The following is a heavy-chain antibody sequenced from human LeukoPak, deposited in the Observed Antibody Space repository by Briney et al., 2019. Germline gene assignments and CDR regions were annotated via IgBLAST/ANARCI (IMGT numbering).Heavy chain of an antibody. CDR3: ARAMTTVISPVDF. Sequence: GGSLRLSCAASGFTFSSHWMSWVRQAPGKGLECVANIKQDGSEKYYVDSVKGRFTISRDNARNSLYLQMNSPRAEDTAVYYCARAMTTVISPVDFWGQGTLVTVSS. D-gene: IGHD4-17*01. V-gene: IGHV3-7*05. J-gene: IGHJ4*02. CDR1: GFTFSSHW. CDR2: IKQDGSEK.